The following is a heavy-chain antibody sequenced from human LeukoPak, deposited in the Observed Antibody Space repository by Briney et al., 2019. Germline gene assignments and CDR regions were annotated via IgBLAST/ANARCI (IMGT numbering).Heavy chain of an antibody. D-gene: IGHD5-18*01. CDR2: ISYDGITE. J-gene: IGHJ4*02. CDR3: ARGDTAMALGIDY. V-gene: IGHV3-30*14. Sequence: GGSLRLSCAASGFAFSSYAMHWVRQAPGKGLEWVAIISYDGITESYSDSVKGRFTISRDNSKNTLYLQMNSLRAEDTAVYYCARGDTAMALGIDYWGQGTLVTVSS. CDR1: GFAFSSYA.